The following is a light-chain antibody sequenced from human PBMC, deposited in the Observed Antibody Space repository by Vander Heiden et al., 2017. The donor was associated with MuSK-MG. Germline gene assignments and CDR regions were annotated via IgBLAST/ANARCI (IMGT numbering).Light chain of an antibody. CDR1: SSDVGNYNY. Sequence: QSALTQPRSVSGSPGQSVTISCTGTSSDVGNYNYVSWYQQHPGKAPKVMIYDVNKRPSGVPDRFSGSKSGNTASLTISGLQAEDEADYHCCSSAGTYTFVFGTGTKVTGL. V-gene: IGLV2-11*01. CDR3: CSSAGTYTFV. J-gene: IGLJ1*01. CDR2: DVN.